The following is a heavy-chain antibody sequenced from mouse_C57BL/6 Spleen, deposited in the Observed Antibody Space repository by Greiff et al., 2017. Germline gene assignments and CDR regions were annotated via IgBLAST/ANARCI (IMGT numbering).Heavy chain of an antibody. D-gene: IGHD1-1*01. CDR1: GFNIKNTY. J-gene: IGHJ1*03. V-gene: IGHV14-3*01. Sequence: DVQLQESVAELVRPGASVKLSCTASGFNIKNTYMHWVKQRPEQGLEWIGRIDPANGNTKYAPKFQGKATITADTSSNTAYLQLSSLASEDTAIYYCAIYYYGSSYWYFDVWGTGTTVTVSS. CDR3: AIYYYGSSYWYFDV. CDR2: IDPANGNT.